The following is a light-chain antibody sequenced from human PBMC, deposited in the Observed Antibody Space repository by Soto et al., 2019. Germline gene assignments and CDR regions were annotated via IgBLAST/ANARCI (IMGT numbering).Light chain of an antibody. CDR3: QSYDSSLSGHV. J-gene: IGLJ1*01. Sequence: QSVLTQPPSLSVAPGQRVTISFTGSSSNIGAGYDVHWYQQLPGTAPKLLIYGNSNRPSGVPDRFSGSKSGTSASLAITGLQAEDEADYYCQSYDSSLSGHVFGTGTKVTVL. CDR1: SSNIGAGYD. V-gene: IGLV1-40*01. CDR2: GNS.